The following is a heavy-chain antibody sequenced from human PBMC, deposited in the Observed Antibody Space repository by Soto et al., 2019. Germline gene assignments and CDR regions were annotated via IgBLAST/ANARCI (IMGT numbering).Heavy chain of an antibody. CDR1: GYTFTSYD. CDR2: MNPNSGNT. V-gene: IGHV1-8*01. D-gene: IGHD2-2*01. J-gene: IGHJ5*02. CDR3: ARPKQEYAVA. Sequence: QVQLVQSGAEVKKPGASVKVSCKASGYTFTSYDINWVRQATGQGLEWMGWMNPNSGNTVYAQKFQGTVTMTRNTPRSTAYMKLSSVRSQDTAVYYCARPKQEYAVAWRKGSLVTVSS.